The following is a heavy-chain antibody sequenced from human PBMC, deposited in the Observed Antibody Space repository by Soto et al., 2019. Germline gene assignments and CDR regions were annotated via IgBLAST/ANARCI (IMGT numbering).Heavy chain of an antibody. Sequence: GGSLRLSCAASGFTFSSYAMSWVRQAPGKGLEWVSAISGSGGSTYYADSVKGRFTISRDNSKNTLYLQMNSLRAEDTAVYYCANPGIAAAGTPYYYYYGLDVWGQGTTVTVSS. D-gene: IGHD6-13*01. CDR2: ISGSGGST. J-gene: IGHJ6*02. V-gene: IGHV3-23*01. CDR1: GFTFSSYA. CDR3: ANPGIAAAGTPYYYYYGLDV.